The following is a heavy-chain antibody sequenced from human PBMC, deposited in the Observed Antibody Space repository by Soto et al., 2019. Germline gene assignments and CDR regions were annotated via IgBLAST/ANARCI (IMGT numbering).Heavy chain of an antibody. CDR1: GFTFSSYS. J-gene: IGHJ4*02. Sequence: EVQLVESGGGLGKPGGSLRLSCAASGFTFSSYSMNWVRQAPGKGLEWVSAISISSSYIYYADSVKGRFTISRDNAKNSLYLQMNSLRAEDTAVYYCAREIAAPGYYFDYWGQGTLVTVSS. CDR2: ISISSSYI. CDR3: AREIAAPGYYFDY. D-gene: IGHD6-13*01. V-gene: IGHV3-21*01.